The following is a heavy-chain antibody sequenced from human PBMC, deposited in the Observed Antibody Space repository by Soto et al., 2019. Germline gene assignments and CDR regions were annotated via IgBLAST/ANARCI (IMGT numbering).Heavy chain of an antibody. V-gene: IGHV1-24*01. CDR3: ATVITIFGVVPGAFDI. CDR2: FDPEDGET. CDR1: GYTLTELS. J-gene: IGHJ3*02. Sequence: GASVKVSCKVSGYTLTELSMHWVRQAPGKGLEWMGGFDPEDGETIYAQKFQGRVTMTEDTSTDTAYMELSSLRSEDTAVYYCATVITIFGVVPGAFDIRGQGTMVTVSS. D-gene: IGHD3-3*01.